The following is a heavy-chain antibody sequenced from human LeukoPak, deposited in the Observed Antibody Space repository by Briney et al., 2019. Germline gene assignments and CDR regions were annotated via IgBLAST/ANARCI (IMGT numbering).Heavy chain of an antibody. D-gene: IGHD3-3*01. V-gene: IGHV4-34*01. Sequence: SETLSLTCVVYGESFSGYYWTWIRQPPGKGLEWIGEIIDTGSTKYNSSLKSRVTISLDTSKSQFSLKVRYVTAADTAVYYCARGLNDSWTGENYWGRGTLVTVSS. CDR1: GESFSGYY. J-gene: IGHJ4*02. CDR3: ARGLNDSWTGENY. CDR2: IIDTGST.